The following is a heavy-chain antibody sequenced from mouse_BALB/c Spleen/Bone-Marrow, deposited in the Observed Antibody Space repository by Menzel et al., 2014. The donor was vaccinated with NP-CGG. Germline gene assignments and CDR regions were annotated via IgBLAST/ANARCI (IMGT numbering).Heavy chain of an antibody. D-gene: IGHD1-1*01. Sequence: SGAELVKPGASVKLSCKASGYTFTSYWMHWVKLRPGQGFEWIGGINPSNGGTNYNEKFKRKATPTVDKSSSTAYMQLSSLTSEDSAVYYCTYMGYYGSSYAMDYWGQGTSVTVSS. J-gene: IGHJ4*01. CDR3: TYMGYYGSSYAMDY. CDR2: INPSNGGT. V-gene: IGHV1S16*01. CDR1: GYTFTSYW.